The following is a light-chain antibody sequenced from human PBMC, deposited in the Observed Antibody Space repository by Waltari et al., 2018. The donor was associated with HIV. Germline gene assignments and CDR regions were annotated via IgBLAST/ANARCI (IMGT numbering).Light chain of an antibody. V-gene: IGKV3-15*01. J-gene: IGKJ2*01. Sequence: IMLTQSPATLSESPGDRVTLTCRASQGVCTNLAWYQQRSGQAPRRLMYDSRTRATGVPARFSGSGSGTAFTLTISNLQSDDFAVYYCQQFEKWPSYTFGQGTRLE. CDR3: QQFEKWPSYT. CDR2: DSR. CDR1: QGVCTN.